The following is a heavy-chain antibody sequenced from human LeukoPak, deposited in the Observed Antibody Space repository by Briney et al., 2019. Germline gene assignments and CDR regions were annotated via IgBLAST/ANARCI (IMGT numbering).Heavy chain of an antibody. CDR3: AKSHSVGYRGYFDY. J-gene: IGHJ4*02. D-gene: IGHD5-12*01. Sequence: GGSLRLSCAASGFTFTTYAMSWVRQAPGQGLEWISTISDSGDSTYYADSVRGRFTISRDNSKNTLYVQMNSLRAEDTAVYYCAKSHSVGYRGYFDYWGQGTLVTVSS. CDR2: ISDSGDST. CDR1: GFTFTTYA. V-gene: IGHV3-23*01.